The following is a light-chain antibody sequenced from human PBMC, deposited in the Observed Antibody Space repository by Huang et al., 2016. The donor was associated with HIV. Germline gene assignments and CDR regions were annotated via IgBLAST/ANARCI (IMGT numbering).Light chain of an antibody. J-gene: IGKJ2*01. Sequence: DIVMTQSPDSLAVSLGERATINCRSSQSILFSSDNKNYLAWYQQKPGQPPKLPISWASSRESGVPDRFSGGGSGTDFTLSISSLQAEDVAVYYCQQYYLPPLTFGQGTKLEIK. CDR2: WAS. V-gene: IGKV4-1*01. CDR3: QQYYLPPLT. CDR1: QSILFSSDNKNY.